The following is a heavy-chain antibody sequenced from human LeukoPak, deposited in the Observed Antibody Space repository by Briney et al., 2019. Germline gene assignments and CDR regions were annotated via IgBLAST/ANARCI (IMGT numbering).Heavy chain of an antibody. CDR1: GYSISSGYY. V-gene: IGHV4-38-2*02. CDR3: ARHTDSTDYYSAFDF. CDR2: IYHSGST. J-gene: IGHJ3*01. D-gene: IGHD2-21*02. Sequence: SETLSLTCTVSGYSISSGYYWGWIRQPPGKGLEWIGSIYHSGSTYYNPSLKSRVTMSLDTSKNQFSLKLTSVTAADTAVYYCARHTDSTDYYSAFDFWGQGTMVTISS.